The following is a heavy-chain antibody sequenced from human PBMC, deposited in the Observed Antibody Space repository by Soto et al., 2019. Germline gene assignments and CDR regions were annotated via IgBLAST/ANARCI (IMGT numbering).Heavy chain of an antibody. J-gene: IGHJ2*01. CDR1: GFTFNNYD. D-gene: IGHD2-15*01. CDR2: IGTAGDP. V-gene: IGHV3-13*05. CDR3: ARGVDCRGGTCYSWYFDL. Sequence: EVQLVESGGGLVQPGGSLRLSCAASGFTFNNYDMHWVRQSTGKGLEWVSTIGTAGDPYYLDSVKGRFTISREDATNFLYLQMHSLRAEDTAVYYCARGVDCRGGTCYSWYFDLWGRGTLVTVSS.